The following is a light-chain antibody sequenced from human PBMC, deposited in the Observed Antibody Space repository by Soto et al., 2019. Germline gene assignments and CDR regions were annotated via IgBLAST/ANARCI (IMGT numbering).Light chain of an antibody. CDR2: DAS. CDR3: QQYENLTT. CDR1: QNINNY. V-gene: IGKV1-33*01. Sequence: DIQMTQSPSCLSASVGDRVTITCQASQNINNYLNWYQQKPGRAPKLLIYDASNLEAGVPSRFRGSGSGTDFTFTISRLQPEDIATYYCQQYENLTTFGQGTRLEIK. J-gene: IGKJ5*01.